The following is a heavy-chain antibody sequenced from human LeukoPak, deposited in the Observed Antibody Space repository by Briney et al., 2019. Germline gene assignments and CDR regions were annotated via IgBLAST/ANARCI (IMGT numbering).Heavy chain of an antibody. CDR3: ARIFMEYSSSWYVFDY. CDR1: GFPLSTSGMR. CDR2: IDWDDDK. Sequence: SGPTLVNPTQTLTLTCTFSGFPLSTSGMRVSWIRQPPGKALEWLARIDWDDDKFYSTSLKTRLTISKDTSKNQVVLTMTNMDPVDTATYYCARIFMEYSSSWYVFDYWGQGTLVTVSS. V-gene: IGHV2-70*04. D-gene: IGHD6-13*01. J-gene: IGHJ4*02.